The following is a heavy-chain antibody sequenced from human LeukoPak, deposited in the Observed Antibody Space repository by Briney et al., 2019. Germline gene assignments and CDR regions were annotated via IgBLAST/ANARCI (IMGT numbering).Heavy chain of an antibody. J-gene: IGHJ4*02. D-gene: IGHD1-26*01. V-gene: IGHV4-31*03. Sequence: TSQTLSLTCTVSGGSISSGGYYWSWIRQHPGKGLEWIGYIYYSGSTYYNPSLKSRVTISVETSKNQFSLKLSSVTAADTAVYYCARAHAGIVGATAYFDYWGQGTLVTVSS. CDR3: ARAHAGIVGATAYFDY. CDR1: GGSISSGGYY. CDR2: IYYSGST.